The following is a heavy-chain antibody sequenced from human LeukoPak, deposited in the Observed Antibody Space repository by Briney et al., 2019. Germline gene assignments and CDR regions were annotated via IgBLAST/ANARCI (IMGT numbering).Heavy chain of an antibody. Sequence: PSETLSLTCTVSGGSFSRGGYYWSWIRQPAGKGLEWIGRIYTSGSTNYNPSLKSRVTMSVDTSKNQFSLKLSSVTAADTAVYYCAREGPIAARPPYYFDYWGQGTLVTVSS. D-gene: IGHD6-6*01. CDR2: IYTSGST. CDR1: GGSFSRGGYY. V-gene: IGHV4-61*02. J-gene: IGHJ4*02. CDR3: AREGPIAARPPYYFDY.